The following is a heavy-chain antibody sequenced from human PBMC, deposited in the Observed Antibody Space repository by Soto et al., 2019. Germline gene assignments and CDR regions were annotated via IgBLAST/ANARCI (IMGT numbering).Heavy chain of an antibody. CDR2: INYSGST. CDR1: RVFITSYY. D-gene: IGHD5-12*01. Sequence: SETLSLTCTVARVFITSYYWSWIRRPPGKGLEWIGYINYSGSTKYNPSLKSRVTISVDPSKNQFSLKLSSLTAADTAVFYCARLRDGYNLNWFDPWGQGTLVTVSS. V-gene: IGHV4-59*01. CDR3: ARLRDGYNLNWFDP. J-gene: IGHJ5*02.